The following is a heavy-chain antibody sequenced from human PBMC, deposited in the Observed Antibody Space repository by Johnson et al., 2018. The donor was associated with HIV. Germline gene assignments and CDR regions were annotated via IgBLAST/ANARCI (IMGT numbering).Heavy chain of an antibody. CDR3: AKLQWPREDAFDI. CDR2: ISYSGGST. Sequence: VQLVESGGGLIQPGGSLRLSCAASGFTFSSYAMYWVRQAPGKGLEWVSAISYSGGSTYYADSVKGRFTISRDNSKNALFLQMNSLRAEDTAVFYCAKLQWPREDAFDIWGQGTMVTVSS. J-gene: IGHJ3*02. D-gene: IGHD6-19*01. V-gene: IGHV3-23*04. CDR1: GFTFSSYA.